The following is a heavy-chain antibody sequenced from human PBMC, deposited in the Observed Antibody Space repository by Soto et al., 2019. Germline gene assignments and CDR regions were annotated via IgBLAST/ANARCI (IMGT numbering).Heavy chain of an antibody. CDR1: VGTLSDYA. D-gene: IGHD3-10*01. CDR2: IMPTVDSA. CDR3: AVAAVREILTEQSSGMAV. J-gene: IGHJ6*02. Sequence: SVKVSCKASVGTLSDYAVSWVRQARGQGLEWMGGIMPTVDSANYAQKFQGRLTITADESTSTANMELSSLTSDDTAIYYCAVAAVREILTEQSSGMAVWGQGTTVTVSS. V-gene: IGHV1-69*13.